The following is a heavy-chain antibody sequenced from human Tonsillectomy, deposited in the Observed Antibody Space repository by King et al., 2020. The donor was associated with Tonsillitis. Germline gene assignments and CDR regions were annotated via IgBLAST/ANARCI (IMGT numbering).Heavy chain of an antibody. V-gene: IGHV3-48*01. D-gene: IGHD4-23*01. J-gene: IGHJ4*02. CDR1: GFTFSSYN. CDR3: ATVGTVVTPAFDF. Sequence: VQLVESGGGLVQPGGSLRLSCAASGFTFSSYNMNWVRQAPGKGLEWVSYISSSSSTIYYADSVKGRFTISRDNARNSLYLQMNSLRAEDTAVYYCATVGTVVTPAFDFWGQGTLVSVSS. CDR2: ISSSSSTI.